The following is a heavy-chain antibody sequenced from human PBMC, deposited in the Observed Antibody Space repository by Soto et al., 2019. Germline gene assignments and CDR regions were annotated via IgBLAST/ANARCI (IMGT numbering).Heavy chain of an antibody. CDR1: GFSLSTSGVG. Sequence: QITLKESGPTLVKPTQTLTLTCTFSGFSLSTSGVGVGWIRQPPGKALEWLALIYWDDDKRYSPSLKSRLTITKDTPKNQVVLIMTNMDPVDTATYYCAREGGVYDYGDYVPWFDPWGQGTLVTVSS. V-gene: IGHV2-5*02. CDR3: AREGGVYDYGDYVPWFDP. D-gene: IGHD4-17*01. CDR2: IYWDDDK. J-gene: IGHJ5*02.